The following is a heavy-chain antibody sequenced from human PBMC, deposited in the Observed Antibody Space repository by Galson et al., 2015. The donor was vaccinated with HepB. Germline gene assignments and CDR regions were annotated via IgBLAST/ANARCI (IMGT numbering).Heavy chain of an antibody. V-gene: IGHV3-48*02. CDR2: ISSSSSSI. J-gene: IGHJ4*02. Sequence: SLRLSCAASGFTFSSYSMNWVRQAPGKGLEWVSYISSSSSSIYYADSVKGRLIISRDNAKKSLYLQLNSLRDEDTAVYYCAREDNSAWYYFDYWGQGTLVTVSS. D-gene: IGHD6-19*01. CDR3: AREDNSAWYYFDY. CDR1: GFTFSSYS.